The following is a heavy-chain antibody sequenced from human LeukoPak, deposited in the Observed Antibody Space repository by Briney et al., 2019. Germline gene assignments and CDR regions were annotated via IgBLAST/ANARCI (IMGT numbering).Heavy chain of an antibody. Sequence: GASVKVSCKASGYSFTGYYMHWVRQAPGQGLECMAWINPNSGDTNFAQKFQGRVTMTRDTSISTVYMELSRLRSDDTAVFYCARGYYDSSDFEYFQHWGQGTLVTVSS. CDR1: GYSFTGYY. J-gene: IGHJ1*01. V-gene: IGHV1-2*02. CDR2: INPNSGDT. CDR3: ARGYYDSSDFEYFQH. D-gene: IGHD3-22*01.